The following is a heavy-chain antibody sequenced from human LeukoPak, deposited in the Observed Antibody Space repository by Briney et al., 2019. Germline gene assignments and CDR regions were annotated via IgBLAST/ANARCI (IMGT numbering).Heavy chain of an antibody. V-gene: IGHV4-59*12. CDR3: AREIPYCSSTSCYGGAFDI. CDR1: GGSISSYY. Sequence: SETLSLTCTVSGGSISSYYWSWIRQPPGKGLEWIGYIYYSGSTNYNPSLKSRVTISVDTSKKQFSLKLSSVTAADTAVYYCAREIPYCSSTSCYGGAFDIWGQGTMVTVSS. J-gene: IGHJ3*02. D-gene: IGHD2-2*01. CDR2: IYYSGST.